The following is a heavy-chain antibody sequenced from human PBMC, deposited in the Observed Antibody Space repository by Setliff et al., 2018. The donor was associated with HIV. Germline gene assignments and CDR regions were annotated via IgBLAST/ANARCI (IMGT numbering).Heavy chain of an antibody. Sequence: GASVKVSCKASGYTFTSYYMHWVRQAPGQGLEWMGIINPSGGRTSYGQKFQGRVTMTRDTATSTVYMELSSLRSQFTAGYYCASVNYDYVWGSYRATRYYYYYYMDVWGKGTTVTVSS. CDR1: GYTFTSYY. D-gene: IGHD3-16*02. CDR3: ASVNYDYVWGSYRATRYYYYYYMDV. V-gene: IGHV1-46*01. CDR2: INPSGGRT. J-gene: IGHJ6*03.